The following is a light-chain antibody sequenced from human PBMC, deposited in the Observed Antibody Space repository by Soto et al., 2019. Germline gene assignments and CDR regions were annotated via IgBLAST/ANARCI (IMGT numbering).Light chain of an antibody. V-gene: IGLV3-25*02. J-gene: IGLJ1*01. CDR2: KNT. CDR3: QSADNSGSYYV. Sequence: SYELTQPPSVSVSPGQTARITCSGDALPKQYAYWYQQKPGQAPVLVIYKNTERPSGIPERFSGSSSGTTVTLTISGVQAEDEADYYCQSADNSGSYYVFGTGTKV. CDR1: ALPKQY.